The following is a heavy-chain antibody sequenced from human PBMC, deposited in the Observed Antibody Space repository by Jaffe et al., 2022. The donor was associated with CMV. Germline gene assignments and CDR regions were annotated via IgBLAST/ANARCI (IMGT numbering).Heavy chain of an antibody. CDR3: ARLSWEYSSSHHFDY. Sequence: QVQLQESGPGLVKPSETLSLTCTVSGGSVSSGSYYWSWIRQPPGKGLEWIGNMYHSGSTNYAPSLKSRVTISVDTSKNHFSLRLSSVTAADTAVYYCARLSWEYSSSHHFDYWGQGTLVTVSS. D-gene: IGHD6-6*01. J-gene: IGHJ4*02. V-gene: IGHV4-61*03. CDR2: MYHSGST. CDR1: GGSVSSGSYY.